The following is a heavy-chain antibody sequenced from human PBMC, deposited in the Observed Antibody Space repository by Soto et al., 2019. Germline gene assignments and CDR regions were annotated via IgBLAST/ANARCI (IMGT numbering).Heavy chain of an antibody. CDR1: GVPFSGYY. D-gene: IGHD1-26*01. CDR3: ANLSVFHSSYYHDY. Sequence: SETLSLTCAVYGVPFSGYYWSWIRQSPGKGLEWIGEINHSGNTNYNPSLKSRGTMLVDTSKNQFSLSLSSVTAADTAVYYCANLSVFHSSYYHDYWGHGTLVT. V-gene: IGHV4-34*01. CDR2: INHSGNT. J-gene: IGHJ4*01.